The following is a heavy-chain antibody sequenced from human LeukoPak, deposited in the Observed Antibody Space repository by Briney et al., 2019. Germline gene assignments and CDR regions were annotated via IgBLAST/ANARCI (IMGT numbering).Heavy chain of an antibody. CDR2: IKPDSGAT. CDR1: GYTFTFHY. V-gene: IGHV1-2*02. J-gene: IGHJ4*02. CDR3: ARDHDYGPDY. D-gene: IGHD4/OR15-4a*01. Sequence: ASVKVSCTASGYTFTFHYMHWLGQPPGQGLEWMGWIKPDSGATNFAQNFQGRVTMTSDTSINTAYMELSSLTSDDTAMYYCARDHDYGPDYWGQGTLVTVSA.